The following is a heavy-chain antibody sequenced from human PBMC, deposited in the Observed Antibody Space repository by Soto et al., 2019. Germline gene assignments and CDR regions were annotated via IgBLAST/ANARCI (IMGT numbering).Heavy chain of an antibody. D-gene: IGHD1-20*01. CDR3: ATSQKGYNWNYFGH. CDR1: GASISGSYYY. CDR2: VFYTGFT. Sequence: SETLSLTCAVSGASISGSYYYWAWLRQSPGKGPEWIGSVFYTGFTSYNPSLESRVPVSVDTSKSQFSLKLSAVTAADTAVYYCATSQKGYNWNYFGHWGQGALVTVSS. V-gene: IGHV4-39*01. J-gene: IGHJ4*02.